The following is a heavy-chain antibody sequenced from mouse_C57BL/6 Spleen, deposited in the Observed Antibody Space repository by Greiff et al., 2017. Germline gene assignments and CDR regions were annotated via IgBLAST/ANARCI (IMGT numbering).Heavy chain of an antibody. CDR1: GYNFNSYT. CDR3: APYLLLRSYYFGY. Sequence: VQLQQSGAELARPGASVKMSCKASGYNFNSYTMNWVKQRPGQGLEWIGYINPSSGYTKYNQKVKDKATLTSEKSSSTAYMHLISLTSEYSAVYYCAPYLLLRSYYFGYWGQGTTLTVSS. CDR2: INPSSGYT. D-gene: IGHD1-1*01. J-gene: IGHJ2*01. V-gene: IGHV1-4*01.